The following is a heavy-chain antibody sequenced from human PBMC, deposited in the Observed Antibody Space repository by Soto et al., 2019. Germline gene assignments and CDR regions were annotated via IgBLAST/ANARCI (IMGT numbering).Heavy chain of an antibody. Sequence: GGSLRLSCAASGFTFSSYEMNWVRQAPGKGLEWVSYISSSGSTIYYADSVKGRFTISRDNAKNSLYLQMNSLRAEDTAVYYCARQEEYSSSPSKYGMDVWGQGTTVTVSS. V-gene: IGHV3-48*03. D-gene: IGHD6-6*01. CDR1: GFTFSSYE. CDR2: ISSSGSTI. J-gene: IGHJ6*02. CDR3: ARQEEYSSSPSKYGMDV.